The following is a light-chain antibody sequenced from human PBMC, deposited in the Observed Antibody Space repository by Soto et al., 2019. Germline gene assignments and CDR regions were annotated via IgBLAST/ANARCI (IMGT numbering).Light chain of an antibody. CDR3: FSYTASDMWV. J-gene: IGLJ3*02. CDR1: SSDVGTYNL. CDR2: AVS. V-gene: IGLV2-14*02. Sequence: QSVLTQPASVSGSPGQSITISCTGTSSDVGTYNLVSWHQHHPGKAPKLIISAVSYRPSGVPDRFSGSKSGNTASLTISGLQAEDEADYYCFSYTASDMWVFGGGTKLTVL.